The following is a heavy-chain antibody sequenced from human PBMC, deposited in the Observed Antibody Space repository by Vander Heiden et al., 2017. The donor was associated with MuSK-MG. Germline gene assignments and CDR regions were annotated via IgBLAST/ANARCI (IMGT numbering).Heavy chain of an antibody. J-gene: IGHJ4*02. CDR1: GFTFSIYG. CDR3: VHDRSPQADH. V-gene: IGHV3-30*02. CDR2: ISGDGTSE. Sequence: VQLVESGGGVVQPGGSLTLPCAASGFTFSIYGMHWVRQAPGKGLEWVAFISGDGTSEYYGDSVEGRFTISRDNSKNTLYLKMNSLRLEDTSVFYCVHDRSPQADHWGQGTLVTVSS. D-gene: IGHD6-13*01.